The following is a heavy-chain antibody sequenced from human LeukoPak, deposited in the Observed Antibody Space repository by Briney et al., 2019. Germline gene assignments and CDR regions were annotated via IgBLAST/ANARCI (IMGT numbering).Heavy chain of an antibody. CDR2: IKSPTDSATT. V-gene: IGHV3-15*01. Sequence: PGGSLRLSCAASGFTFSNDWMSWVRQAPRKGLEWVGRIKSPTDSATTDYAAPVKGRFTISRDDSKNSLYLQMTSLKTEDTAVYYCTADGFGYNYAADWGQGTLVTVSS. J-gene: IGHJ4*02. CDR1: GFTFSNDW. CDR3: TADGFGYNYAAD. D-gene: IGHD5-18*01.